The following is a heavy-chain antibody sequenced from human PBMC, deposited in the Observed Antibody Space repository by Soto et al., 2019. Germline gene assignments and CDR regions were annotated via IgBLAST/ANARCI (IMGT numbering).Heavy chain of an antibody. J-gene: IGHJ4*02. CDR1: GYTFSGYF. D-gene: IGHD6-13*01. CDR2: MNPNSGGT. V-gene: IGHV1-2*02. CDR3: ARGYYSSSWRVFDY. Sequence: QVQLVQSGADVKKPGASVKVTCQTTGYTFSGYFMHWLRQAPGQGLERMGRMNPNSGGTDYAQNFQGRVSMTWDTSISTVYMELSRLRSDDTAIYYCARGYYSSSWRVFDYWGQGTLVTVSS.